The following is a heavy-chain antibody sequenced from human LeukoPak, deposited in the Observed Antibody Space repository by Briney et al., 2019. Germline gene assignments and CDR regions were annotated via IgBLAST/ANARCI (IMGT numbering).Heavy chain of an antibody. CDR3: ARWGGTRQYYFDY. Sequence: GGSLRLSCAVSGFIFSDYGFHWVRQAPGKGLEWVAVTRFDGSIKQYADSVKGRFTISRDDSKNTLYLQMNLLNSEDTAVYYCARWGGTRQYYFDYWGQGTLVTVSS. CDR2: TRFDGSIK. D-gene: IGHD1-1*01. CDR1: GFIFSDYG. J-gene: IGHJ4*02. V-gene: IGHV3-33*01.